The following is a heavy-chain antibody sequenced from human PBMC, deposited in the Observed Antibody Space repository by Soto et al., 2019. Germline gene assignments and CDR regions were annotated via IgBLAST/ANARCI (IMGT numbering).Heavy chain of an antibody. CDR1: GGSISSYY. D-gene: IGHD6-19*01. Sequence: PSETLSLTCTVSGGSISSYYWSWSRQPPGKGLEWIGYIYYSGSTNYNPSLKGRVTISVDTSKNQFSLKLSSVTAADTAVYYCARVRDSSGWYGFDYWGQGTLVTVSS. V-gene: IGHV4-59*01. CDR3: ARVRDSSGWYGFDY. J-gene: IGHJ4*02. CDR2: IYYSGST.